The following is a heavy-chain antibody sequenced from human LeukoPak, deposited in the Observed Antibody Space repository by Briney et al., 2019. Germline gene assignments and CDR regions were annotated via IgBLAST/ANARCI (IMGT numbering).Heavy chain of an antibody. Sequence: EGSLRLSCAVSGFSVSSYGMSWVRQAPGKGLEWISAINVNGDTKYYADSVKGRFIISRDNSENTLYLQMNGLRTEDTAVYYCAQGYSSGWFPYWGQGSLVSVSS. D-gene: IGHD6-19*01. J-gene: IGHJ4*02. CDR2: INVNGDTK. CDR3: AQGYSSGWFPY. CDR1: GFSVSSYG. V-gene: IGHV3-23*01.